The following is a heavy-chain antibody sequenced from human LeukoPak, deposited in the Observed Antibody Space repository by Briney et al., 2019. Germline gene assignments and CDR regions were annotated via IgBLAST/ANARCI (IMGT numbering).Heavy chain of an antibody. CDR2: IIPIFGTA. CDR3: AGMVVRGVIYPSKWFDP. V-gene: IGHV1-69*01. CDR1: GGTFSSYA. Sequence: GSSVKVSCKASGGTFSSYAISWVGQAPGQGLEWMGGIIPIFGTANYAQKFQGRVTITADESTSTAYMELSSLRSEDTAVYYCAGMVVRGVIYPSKWFDPWGQGTLVTVSS. D-gene: IGHD3-10*01. J-gene: IGHJ5*02.